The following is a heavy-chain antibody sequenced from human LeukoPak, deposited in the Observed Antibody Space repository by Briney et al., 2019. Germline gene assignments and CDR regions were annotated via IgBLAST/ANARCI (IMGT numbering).Heavy chain of an antibody. CDR3: ARPWYSGSYELDH. CDR1: GYTFTNYA. V-gene: IGHV1-3*01. CDR2: INAGNGHT. J-gene: IGHJ4*02. Sequence: ASVKVSCKASGYTFTNYAIHWVRQAPGQRLEWMGWINAGNGHTKYSQNFQGRVSITRDTSASTAYMEVSSLRTEDAAVYYCARPWYSGSYELDHWGQGTLVIVSA. D-gene: IGHD1-26*01.